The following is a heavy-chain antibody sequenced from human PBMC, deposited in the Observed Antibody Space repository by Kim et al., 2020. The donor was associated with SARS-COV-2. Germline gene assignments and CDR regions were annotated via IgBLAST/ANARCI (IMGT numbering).Heavy chain of an antibody. J-gene: IGHJ4*02. CDR1: GFSFSDYA. V-gene: IGHV3-23*01. CDR2: ITGSFDYT. CDR3: AKRVKTGTPGVLDY. D-gene: IGHD1-7*01. Sequence: GGSLRLSCSASGFSFSDYAMNWVRQAPGKGLEWLSSITGSFDYTYYTDSVKGRFTISRDNSRNTLFFQMNNLKAEDTAVYYCAKRVKTGTPGVLDYWGQG.